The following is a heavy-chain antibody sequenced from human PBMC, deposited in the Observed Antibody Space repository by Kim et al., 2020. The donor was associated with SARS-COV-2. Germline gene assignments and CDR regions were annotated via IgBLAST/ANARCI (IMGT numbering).Heavy chain of an antibody. CDR2: IYYSGST. CDR3: ARHGDYYDSSGYYYGHFDY. Sequence: SETLSLTCTVSGGSISSSSYYWGWIRQPPGKGLEWIGSIYYSGSTYYNPSLKSRVTISVDTSKNQFSLKLSSVTAADTAVYYCARHGDYYDSSGYYYGHFDYWGQGTLVTVSS. V-gene: IGHV4-39*01. D-gene: IGHD3-22*01. CDR1: GGSISSSSYY. J-gene: IGHJ4*02.